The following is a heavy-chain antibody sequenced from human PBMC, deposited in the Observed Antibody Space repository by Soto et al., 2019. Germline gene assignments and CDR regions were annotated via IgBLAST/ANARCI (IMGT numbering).Heavy chain of an antibody. V-gene: IGHV4-34*01. D-gene: IGHD3-10*01. J-gene: IGHJ4*02. Sequence: SETLSLTCAVYGGSFSGYYWSWIRQPPGKGLEWIGEINHSGSTNYNPSLKSRVTISVDTSKNQFSLKLSSVTAADTAVYYCARRHGSGSYFRSLMENWGQGTRVTVS. CDR2: INHSGST. CDR3: ARRHGSGSYFRSLMEN. CDR1: GGSFSGYY.